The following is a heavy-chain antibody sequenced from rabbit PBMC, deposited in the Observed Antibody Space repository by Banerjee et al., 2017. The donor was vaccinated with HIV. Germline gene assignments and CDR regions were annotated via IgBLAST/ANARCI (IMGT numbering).Heavy chain of an antibody. Sequence: QSLEESGGDLVKPGASLTLTCTASGFTFISYSISWVRQAPGKGLEWIAWIGGGSSGSTWYASWAKSRFTISKTSSTTVTLQMTSLTAADTATYFCARDRDWTLHLWGQGTLVTVS. J-gene: IGHJ3*01. D-gene: IGHD4-2*01. V-gene: IGHV1S40*01. CDR1: GFTFISYS. CDR3: ARDRDWTLHL. CDR2: IGGGSSGST.